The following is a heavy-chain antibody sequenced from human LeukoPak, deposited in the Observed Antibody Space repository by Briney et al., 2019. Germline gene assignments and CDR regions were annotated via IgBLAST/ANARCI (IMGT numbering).Heavy chain of an antibody. CDR2: IIPIFGTA. CDR1: GGTFISYA. Sequence: ASVKVSCKASGGTFISYAISWVRQAPGQGLEWMGGIIPIFGTANYAQKSQGRVTITADESTSTAYMELSSLRSEDTAVYYCARDYYGSGSYYNTFDYWGQGTLVTVSS. V-gene: IGHV1-69*13. CDR3: ARDYYGSGSYYNTFDY. D-gene: IGHD3-10*01. J-gene: IGHJ4*02.